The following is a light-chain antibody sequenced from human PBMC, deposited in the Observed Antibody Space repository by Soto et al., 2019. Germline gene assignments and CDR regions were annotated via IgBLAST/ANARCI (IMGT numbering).Light chain of an antibody. Sequence: DIVMTQSPATLSVSPGERATLSCRASQSVSSNLAWYQQKPGQAPRLLIYGASTRATGIPARFSGSGSGTEFTLTISSLQSEDFATYYCQQYHVYTLTFGGGTKVDIK. J-gene: IGKJ4*01. CDR2: GAS. V-gene: IGKV3-15*01. CDR1: QSVSSN. CDR3: QQYHVYTLT.